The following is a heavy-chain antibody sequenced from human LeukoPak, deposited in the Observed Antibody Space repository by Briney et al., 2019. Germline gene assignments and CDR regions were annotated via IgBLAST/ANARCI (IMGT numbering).Heavy chain of an antibody. J-gene: IGHJ4*02. D-gene: IGHD6-25*01. CDR1: GGSISSDY. CDR2: IYASGIT. CDR3: ARLGSGWPFDY. V-gene: IGHV4-4*09. Sequence: KPSETLSLTCTVPGGSISSDYWSWIRQPPGKGLEWIGWIYASGITNYNPSLKSRVTISVDTSKNQFSLKLTSVTAADTAVYYCARLGSGWPFDYWGQGTLVTVSS.